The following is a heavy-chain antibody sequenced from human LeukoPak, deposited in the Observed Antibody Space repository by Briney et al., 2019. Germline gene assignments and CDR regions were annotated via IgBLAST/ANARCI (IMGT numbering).Heavy chain of an antibody. V-gene: IGHV1-18*01. CDR1: GYTFTSYG. Sequence: ASVKVSCKASGYTFTSYGISWVRQAPGQGLEWMGWISAYNGNTNYAQKLQGRVTMTTDTSTSTAYMELRSLRSDDTAVYYCARRDDGSGWYSIRHYYYMDVWGKGTTATVSS. D-gene: IGHD6-19*01. CDR3: ARRDDGSGWYSIRHYYYMDV. CDR2: ISAYNGNT. J-gene: IGHJ6*03.